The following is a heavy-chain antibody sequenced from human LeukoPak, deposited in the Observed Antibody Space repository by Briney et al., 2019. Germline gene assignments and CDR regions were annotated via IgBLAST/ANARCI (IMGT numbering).Heavy chain of an antibody. CDR3: GKECSSTTCYP. CDR2: IRYDGSNQ. CDR1: GFTFSTYG. V-gene: IGHV3-30*02. J-gene: IGHJ4*02. D-gene: IGHD2-2*01. Sequence: QAGGSLRLSCAASGFTFSTYGMHWVRQAPGKGLEWVAFIRYDGSNQYYADSVKGRFTISRDNTKNTLHLQMNSLRAEDTAIYYCGKECSSTTCYPWGQGTQVTVPS.